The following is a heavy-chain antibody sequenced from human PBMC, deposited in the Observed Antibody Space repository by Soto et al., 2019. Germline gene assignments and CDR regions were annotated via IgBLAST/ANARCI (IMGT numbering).Heavy chain of an antibody. CDR2: IFYTGSS. J-gene: IGHJ4*02. Sequence: QVQLQESGPGLVSPSETLSLTCTVSGGSFSNYYWSWIRQPPGKGLEWIGYIFYTGSSIYNPSLKSRVTMSVDMSKKEFSLNLSFVTAADTALYYCARTTTLENYFDYWGQGTLVTVSA. V-gene: IGHV4-59*01. D-gene: IGHD2-15*01. CDR1: GGSFSNYY. CDR3: ARTTTLENYFDY.